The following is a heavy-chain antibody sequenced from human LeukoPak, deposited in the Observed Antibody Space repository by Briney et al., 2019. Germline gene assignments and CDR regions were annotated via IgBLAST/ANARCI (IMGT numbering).Heavy chain of an antibody. J-gene: IGHJ4*02. CDR3: ATTTTYCGGDCYSATFDY. V-gene: IGHV5-51*01. CDR2: IYPGDSDT. D-gene: IGHD2-21*02. CDR1: GYSFTSYW. Sequence: GESLKISCKGSGYSFTSYWIGWVRQMPGKGLEWMGIIYPGDSDTRYSPSFQGQVTISADKSISTAYLRWSSLKASDTAMYYCATTTTYCGGDCYSATFDYWGQGTLVTVSS.